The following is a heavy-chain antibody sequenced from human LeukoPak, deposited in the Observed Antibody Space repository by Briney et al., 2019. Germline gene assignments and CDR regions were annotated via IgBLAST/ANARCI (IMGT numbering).Heavy chain of an antibody. CDR3: GRSRSYCGSGSYPYYYYGMDV. V-gene: IGHV4-34*01. Sequence: PSETLSLTCAVYGGSSSGYYWSWIRQPPGKGLEWIGEINHSGSTNYNPSLKSRVTISVDTSKNQFSLKLSSVTAADTAVYYYGRSRSYCGSGSYPYYYYGMDVWGQGTTVTVSS. J-gene: IGHJ6*02. CDR1: GGSSSGYY. D-gene: IGHD3-10*01. CDR2: INHSGST.